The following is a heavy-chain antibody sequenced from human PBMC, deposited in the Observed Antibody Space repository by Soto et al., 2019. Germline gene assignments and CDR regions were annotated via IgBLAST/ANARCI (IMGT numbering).Heavy chain of an antibody. D-gene: IGHD3-3*01. J-gene: IGHJ6*02. CDR3: ARDEIRFSWAHGMDV. Sequence: QVQLVESGGGVVQPGRSLRLSCAASGFTFSSYAMHWVRQAPGKGLEWVAVISYDGSNKYYADSVKGRFTISRDNFKNTLYLQMNSLRAEDTAVYYCARDEIRFSWAHGMDVWGQGTTVTVSS. V-gene: IGHV3-30-3*01. CDR2: ISYDGSNK. CDR1: GFTFSSYA.